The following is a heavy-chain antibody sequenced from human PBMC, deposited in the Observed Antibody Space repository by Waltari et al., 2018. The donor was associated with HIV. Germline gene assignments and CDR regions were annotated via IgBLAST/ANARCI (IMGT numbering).Heavy chain of an antibody. V-gene: IGHV4-34*01. CDR2: INHSGST. J-gene: IGHJ6*02. CDR1: GGSFSGYY. CDR3: ARPGSSVNNGMDV. Sequence: QVQLQQWGAGLLKPSETLSLTCAVYGGSFSGYYWSWIRQPPGKGLEWIGEINHSGSTNYNPSLKSRVTISVDTSKNQFSLKLSSVTAADTAVYYCARPGSSVNNGMDVWGQGTTVTVSS. D-gene: IGHD2-2*01.